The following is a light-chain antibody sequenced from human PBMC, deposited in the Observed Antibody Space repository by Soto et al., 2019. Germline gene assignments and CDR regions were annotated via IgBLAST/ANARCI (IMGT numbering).Light chain of an antibody. CDR2: AVS. CDR3: LQDYIYPWT. V-gene: IGKV1-6*01. Sequence: IQMPQSPSSLSASVGDRVTITCLASQDIRNDLGWYQQKPGKAPKLLIHAVSSLQSGVPSRFSGSGSGTDFTLTISSLQPEDFATYYCLQDYIYPWTFGQGTKVDI. J-gene: IGKJ1*01. CDR1: QDIRND.